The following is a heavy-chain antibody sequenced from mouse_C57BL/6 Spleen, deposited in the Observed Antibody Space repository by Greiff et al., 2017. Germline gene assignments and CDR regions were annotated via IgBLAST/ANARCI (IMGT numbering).Heavy chain of an antibody. CDR3: ARRATRDDGWFAC. V-gene: IGHV1-55*01. Sequence: QVQLQQPGAELVKPGASVKMSCKASGYTFTSYWITWVKQRPGQGLEWIGEIYPGSGSTNYNEKFKSKATLTVDTTSSTAYMRLSSLTSEDSAVYYCARRATRDDGWFACWGQGTLVTVSA. CDR1: GYTFTSYW. CDR2: IYPGSGST. D-gene: IGHD2-14*01. J-gene: IGHJ3*01.